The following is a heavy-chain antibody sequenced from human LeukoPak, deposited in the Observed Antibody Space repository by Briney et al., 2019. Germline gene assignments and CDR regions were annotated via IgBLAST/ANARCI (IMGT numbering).Heavy chain of an antibody. V-gene: IGHV4-34*01. CDR1: GGSFSGYY. Sequence: SETLSLTCAVYGGSFSGYYWSWIRQPPGKGLEWIGEINHSGSTNYNPSLKNRVTISVDTSKNQFSLKLSSVTAADTAVYYCARDEDLTDFDYWGQGTLVTVSS. CDR3: ARDEDLTDFDY. CDR2: INHSGST. J-gene: IGHJ4*02.